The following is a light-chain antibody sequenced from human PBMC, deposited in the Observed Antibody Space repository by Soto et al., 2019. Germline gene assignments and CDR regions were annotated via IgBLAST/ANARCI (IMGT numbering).Light chain of an antibody. CDR1: QGISSY. Sequence: DIQLTQSPSFLSASVGDRVTITCRASQGISSYLAWYQQKPGIAPSLLIYTASTLQSGVPSRFSGSGSGTEFTLTISSLQPEDFATYYCQQLNDYPVTFGGGTKVESK. V-gene: IGKV1-9*01. CDR2: TAS. CDR3: QQLNDYPVT. J-gene: IGKJ4*01.